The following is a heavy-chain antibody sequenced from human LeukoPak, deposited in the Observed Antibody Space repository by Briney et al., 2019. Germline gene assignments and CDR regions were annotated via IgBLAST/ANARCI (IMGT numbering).Heavy chain of an antibody. CDR1: GFTFSSYS. CDR2: ISSSSYI. D-gene: IGHD3-10*01. CDR3: ARDIYGSGSYYAY. Sequence: PGGSLRLSCAASGFTFSSYSMNWVRQAPGKGLEWVSSISSSSYIYYADSVKGRFTISRDNAKNSLYLQMNSLRAEDTAVYYCARDIYGSGSYYAYWGQGTLVTVSS. V-gene: IGHV3-21*01. J-gene: IGHJ4*02.